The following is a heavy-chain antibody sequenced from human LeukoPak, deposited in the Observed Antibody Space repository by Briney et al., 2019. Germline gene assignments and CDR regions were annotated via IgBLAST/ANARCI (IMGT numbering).Heavy chain of an antibody. Sequence: SETLSLTCTVSGYSISSGYYWGWIRQPPGKGLEWIGSIYHSGSTYYNPSLKSRVTISVDTSKNQFSLKLSSVTAADTAVYYCARAGIAARLGGFGYWGQGTLVTVSS. D-gene: IGHD6-6*01. CDR1: GYSISSGYY. CDR3: ARAGIAARLGGFGY. V-gene: IGHV4-38-2*02. J-gene: IGHJ4*02. CDR2: IYHSGST.